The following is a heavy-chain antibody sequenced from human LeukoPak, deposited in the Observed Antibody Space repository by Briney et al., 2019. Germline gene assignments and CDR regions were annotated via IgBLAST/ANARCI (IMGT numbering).Heavy chain of an antibody. CDR3: AKDGGNYYQRFLDY. CDR1: GFTFSTYA. V-gene: IGHV3-33*06. D-gene: IGHD1-26*01. CDR2: IWFDGSDK. Sequence: GGSLRLSCAASGFTFSTYATHWVRQAPGQGLEWVAVIWFDGSDKYYSDSVKGRFTISRDNSRNTLYLQMNSLRAEDTAVYYCAKDGGNYYQRFLDYWGQGTLVTVSS. J-gene: IGHJ4*02.